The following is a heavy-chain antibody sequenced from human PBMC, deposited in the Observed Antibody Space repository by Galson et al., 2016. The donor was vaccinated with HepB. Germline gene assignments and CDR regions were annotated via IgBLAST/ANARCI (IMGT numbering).Heavy chain of an antibody. V-gene: IGHV1-18*01. J-gene: IGHJ4*02. Sequence: SVKVSCKASASPFTNYGVSWVRQAPGQGLEWMGWISARKESANYAEKFQDRVNMTRDTATRTAYMELRSLRPDDTAVYYCAQSGAFFHAMDYWGQGTLVTVSS. CDR1: ASPFTNYG. CDR2: ISARKESA. CDR3: AQSGAFFHAMDY. D-gene: IGHD1-26*01.